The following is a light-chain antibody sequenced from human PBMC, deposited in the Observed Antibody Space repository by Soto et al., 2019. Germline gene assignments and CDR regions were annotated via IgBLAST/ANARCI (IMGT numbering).Light chain of an antibody. CDR1: QTIDTY. J-gene: IGKJ2*01. V-gene: IGKV1-39*01. Sequence: DIQMTQSPSSLSASVGDRVTITCRASQTIDTYLNWYQQNPGKAPKLLIYDASPLQNGVPSRFSGSGSGTDFTLTISSLQPEDFATYYCQQSTGIPFTFGQGTKLEIK. CDR2: DAS. CDR3: QQSTGIPFT.